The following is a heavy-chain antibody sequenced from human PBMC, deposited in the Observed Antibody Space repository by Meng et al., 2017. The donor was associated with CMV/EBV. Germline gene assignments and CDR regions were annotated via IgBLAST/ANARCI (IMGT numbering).Heavy chain of an antibody. D-gene: IGHD2-2*02. CDR1: GGSFSGYY. Sequence: SQTPSLTRAVYGGSFSGYYWSWIRQPPGKGLEWIGEINHSGSTNYNPSLKSRVTISVDTSKNQFSLKLGSVTAADTAVYYCARVRVLPNRGTKLLYLNWFDPWGQGTLVTVSS. J-gene: IGHJ5*02. CDR2: INHSGST. V-gene: IGHV4-34*01. CDR3: ARVRVLPNRGTKLLYLNWFDP.